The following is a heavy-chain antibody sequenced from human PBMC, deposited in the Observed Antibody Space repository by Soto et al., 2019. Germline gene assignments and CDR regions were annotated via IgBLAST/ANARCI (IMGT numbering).Heavy chain of an antibody. CDR3: ARGNWNQPGDFFDY. Sequence: ASVKVSLKASGYTLETHLSPLVRPAPRGRLGWMGWINSGNGNTKYSENSQARVTITRDTSASTTFMELGGLRSEDTAVYYCARGNWNQPGDFFDYWGQGTLVTVSS. CDR1: GYTLETHL. D-gene: IGHD1-1*01. CDR2: INSGNGNT. J-gene: IGHJ4*02. V-gene: IGHV1-3*01.